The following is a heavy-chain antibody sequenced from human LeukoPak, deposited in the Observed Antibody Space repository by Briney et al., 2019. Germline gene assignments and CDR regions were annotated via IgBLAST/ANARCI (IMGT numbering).Heavy chain of an antibody. CDR1: GFTFSSYA. J-gene: IGHJ2*01. CDR2: INSGGNA. Sequence: GGSLRLSRAASGFTFSSYAMHWVRQAPGKGLEWVSVINSGGNAYYADSVKGRFTISRDNSKNMLYLQMNSLRAEDTAVYYCARSQGGTMSSRHFELWGRGTLVTVSS. V-gene: IGHV3-53*01. CDR3: ARSQGGTMSSRHFEL. D-gene: IGHD3-22*01.